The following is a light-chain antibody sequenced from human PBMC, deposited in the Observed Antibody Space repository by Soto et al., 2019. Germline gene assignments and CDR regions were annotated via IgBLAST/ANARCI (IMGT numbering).Light chain of an antibody. CDR3: GTWDNSLSTSVV. CDR2: DNN. J-gene: IGLJ2*01. CDR1: SSNIGNNF. Sequence: QSVLTQPPSVSAAPGQKVTISCSGSSSNIGNNFVSWYQQLPGTAPKLLIFDNNKRPSGIPDRFSGSKSGTSATLGITGVQTGDEADYYCGTWDNSLSTSVVFGGWTKLTVL. V-gene: IGLV1-51*01.